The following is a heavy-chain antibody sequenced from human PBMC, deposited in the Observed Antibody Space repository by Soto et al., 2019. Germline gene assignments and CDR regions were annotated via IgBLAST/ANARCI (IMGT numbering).Heavy chain of an antibody. CDR1: GGSINSYY. D-gene: IGHD6-6*01. Sequence: SESLSLTCTVSGGSINSYYWTWIRQPPGKGLEWIGYVYYSGSTNYNPSLKSRVTISIHTSKNQFSLKLSSVTAADTAVYYCATAIATRPSASFFYYYGMDVWGQGTTVTVSS. J-gene: IGHJ6*02. CDR2: VYYSGST. V-gene: IGHV4-59*01. CDR3: ATAIATRPSASFFYYYGMDV.